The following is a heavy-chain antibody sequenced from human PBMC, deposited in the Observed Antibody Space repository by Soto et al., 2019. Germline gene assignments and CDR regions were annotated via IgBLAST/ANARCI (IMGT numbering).Heavy chain of an antibody. V-gene: IGHV3-30*18. CDR2: ISYDGSNK. D-gene: IGHD5-12*01. CDR3: AKDLRTDAFDI. Sequence: GGSLRLSCAASGLTFSSYGMHWVRQAPGKGLEWAAVISYDGSNKYYADSVKGRFTISRDNSKNTLYLQMNSLRAEDTAVYYCAKDLRTDAFDIWGQGTMVTVSS. J-gene: IGHJ3*02. CDR1: GLTFSSYG.